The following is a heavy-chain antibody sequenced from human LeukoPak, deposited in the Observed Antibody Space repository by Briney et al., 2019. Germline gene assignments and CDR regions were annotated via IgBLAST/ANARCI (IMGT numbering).Heavy chain of an antibody. D-gene: IGHD1-26*01. Sequence: GASVKVSCKASGGTFSTYAVNWVRQAPGQGLEWMGGIIPLFGTANYAQKFQGRVTITTDESTSTPYMELSSLRSEDTAIYYCARVFARGGEISGSYYYYWGQGTLVTVSS. CDR3: ARVFARGGEISGSYYYY. V-gene: IGHV1-69*05. J-gene: IGHJ4*02. CDR2: IIPLFGTA. CDR1: GGTFSTYA.